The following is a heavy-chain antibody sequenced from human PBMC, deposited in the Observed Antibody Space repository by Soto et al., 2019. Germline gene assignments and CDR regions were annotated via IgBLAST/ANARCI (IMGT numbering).Heavy chain of an antibody. J-gene: IGHJ4*02. Sequence: EVQLVESGGGLVQPGGSLRVSCAASGFTFSSYWMHWVRQAPGKGLVWVSRINSDGSSTSYADSVKGRFTISRDNAKNTLYLHMKSLRAEDTAIYYCARRGAVAGLHYWGQGTLVTVSS. CDR3: ARRGAVAGLHY. D-gene: IGHD6-19*01. CDR2: INSDGSST. CDR1: GFTFSSYW. V-gene: IGHV3-74*01.